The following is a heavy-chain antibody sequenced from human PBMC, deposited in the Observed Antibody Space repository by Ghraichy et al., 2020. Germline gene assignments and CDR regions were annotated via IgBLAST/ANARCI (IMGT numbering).Heavy chain of an antibody. CDR3: ARGLNVTNTVTTGY. CDR1: GFSFSNYG. CDR2: ISSSSATT. V-gene: IGHV3-48*02. D-gene: IGHD4-11*01. Sequence: GGSLRLSCAASGFSFSNYGMNWVRQAPGKGLEWLSDISSSSATTFYADSVKGRFTVSRDNAKNSLYLQMNSLRDEDTAVYFCARGLNVTNTVTTGYWGQGTLVTVSS. J-gene: IGHJ4*02.